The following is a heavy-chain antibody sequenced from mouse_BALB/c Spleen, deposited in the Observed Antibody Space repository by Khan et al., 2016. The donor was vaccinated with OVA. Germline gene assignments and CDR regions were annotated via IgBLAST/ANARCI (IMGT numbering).Heavy chain of an antibody. D-gene: IGHD2-3*01. CDR1: GYSITSDYV. CDR2: ISSSGYT. J-gene: IGHJ4*01. Sequence: QLEESGAGLVKPSQSLTLTCTVSGYSITSDYVWCWIRQPEGNMVGWMGIISSSGYTSYNPSLKSRITITRDTSKNQFFLQLNCVTSEDTATSYIARRGDGYYGAIDYWGQGTSVTVSS. V-gene: IGHV3-2*02. CDR3: ARRGDGYYGAIDY.